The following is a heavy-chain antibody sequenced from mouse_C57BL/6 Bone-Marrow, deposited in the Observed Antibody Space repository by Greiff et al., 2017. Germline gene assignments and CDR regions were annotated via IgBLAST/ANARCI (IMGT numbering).Heavy chain of an antibody. V-gene: IGHV5-4*03. J-gene: IGHJ2*01. CDR1: GFTFSSYA. CDR2: ISDGGSYT. D-gene: IGHD2-4*01. CDR3: ARGTMITTYFDY. Sequence: EVKLVESGGGLVKPGGSLKLSCAASGFTFSSYAMSWVRQTPEKRLEWVANISDGGSYTYYPDNVKGRFTISRDNAKNNLYLQMSHLKSEDTAMYYCARGTMITTYFDYCGQGTTLTVSS.